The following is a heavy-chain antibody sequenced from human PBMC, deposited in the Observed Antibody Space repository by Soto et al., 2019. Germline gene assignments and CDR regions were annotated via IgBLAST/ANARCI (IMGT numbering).Heavy chain of an antibody. D-gene: IGHD4-17*01. CDR2: INSDGSST. V-gene: IGHV3-74*01. J-gene: IGHJ4*02. CDR3: ARGNYGGKSGDY. Sequence: EVQLVESGGGLVQPGGSLRLSCAASGFTFSSYWMHWVRQAPGKGLVWVSRINSDGSSTNYADSVKGRFTISRDNAKNTLELQMNSLRAEETAVYYCARGNYGGKSGDYWGQGTLVTVSS. CDR1: GFTFSSYW.